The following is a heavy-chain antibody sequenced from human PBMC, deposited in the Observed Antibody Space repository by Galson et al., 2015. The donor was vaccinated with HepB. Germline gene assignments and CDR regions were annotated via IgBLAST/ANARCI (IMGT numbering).Heavy chain of an antibody. CDR2: MSTSGTFT. V-gene: IGHV3-11*06. CDR1: GFTFSDYY. J-gene: IGHJ3*01. CDR3: ARVGSRGGSGGALDL. D-gene: IGHD3-16*01. Sequence: SLRLSCAASGFTFSDYYMTWIRQAPGKGLEWISYMSTSGTFTNNAVSVKGRFTISRDNANDSLHLQMNSLRVEDTAIYYCARVGSRGGSGGALDLWGQGTMVSVSS.